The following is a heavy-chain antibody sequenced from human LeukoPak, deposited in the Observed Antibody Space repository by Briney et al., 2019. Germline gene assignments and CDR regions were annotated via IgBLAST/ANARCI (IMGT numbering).Heavy chain of an antibody. CDR2: IIPIFGTA. Sequence: SVKVSCKASGGTFSSYAISWVRQAPGQGLEWMGGIIPIFGTANYAQKFQGRVTITADKTTSTAYMELSSLRSEDTAVYYCARGITGTMGNWFDPWGQGTLVIVSS. J-gene: IGHJ5*02. CDR3: ARGITGTMGNWFDP. V-gene: IGHV1-69*06. CDR1: GGTFSSYA. D-gene: IGHD1-7*01.